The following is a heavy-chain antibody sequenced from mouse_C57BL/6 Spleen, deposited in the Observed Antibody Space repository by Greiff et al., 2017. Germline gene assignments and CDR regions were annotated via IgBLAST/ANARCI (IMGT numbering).Heavy chain of an antibody. CDR2: IRSKSNNYAT. Sequence: EVHLVESGGGLVQPKGSLKLSCAASGFSFNTYAMNWVRQAPGKGLEWVARIRSKSNNYATYYADSVKDRFTISRDDSESMLYLQMNNLKTEDTAMYYCVRVDGYYWYFDVWGTGTTVTVSS. CDR1: GFSFNTYA. CDR3: VRVDGYYWYFDV. J-gene: IGHJ1*03. D-gene: IGHD2-3*01. V-gene: IGHV10-1*01.